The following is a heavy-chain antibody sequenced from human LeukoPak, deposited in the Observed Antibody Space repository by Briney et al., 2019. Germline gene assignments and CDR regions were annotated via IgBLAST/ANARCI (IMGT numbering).Heavy chain of an antibody. V-gene: IGHV3-21*01. J-gene: IGHJ3*02. CDR3: ARFVLATVNAFDI. D-gene: IGHD5-12*01. CDR2: ISSSSSYI. CDR1: GFTFSSYS. Sequence: GGSLRLSCAASGFTFSSYSMNWVRQAPGKGLEWVSSISSSSSYICYADSVKGRFTISRDNAKNSLYLQMNSLRAEDTAVYYCARFVLATVNAFDIWGQGTMVTVSS.